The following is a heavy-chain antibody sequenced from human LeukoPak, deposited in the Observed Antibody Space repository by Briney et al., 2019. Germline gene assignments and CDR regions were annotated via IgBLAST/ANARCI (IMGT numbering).Heavy chain of an antibody. CDR2: INPNSGGT. CDR1: GYTFTGYY. CDR3: ARISHVDIVATSTTNFDY. J-gene: IGHJ4*02. D-gene: IGHD5-12*01. V-gene: IGHV1-2*06. Sequence: GASVKVSCKASGYTFTGYYMHWVRQAPGQGLEWMGRINPNSGGTNYAQKVQGRVTMTRDTSISTAYMEVSRLRSDDTAVYYCARISHVDIVATSTTNFDYWGQGTLVTVSS.